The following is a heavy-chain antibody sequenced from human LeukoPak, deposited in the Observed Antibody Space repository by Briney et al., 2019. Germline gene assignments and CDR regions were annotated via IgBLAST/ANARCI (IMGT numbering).Heavy chain of an antibody. D-gene: IGHD6-6*01. Sequence: ASVKVSCKASGGTFSSYTIIWVRQAPGQGLEWMGWIIPIFGTANYAQKFQGRVTITADKSTSTAYMELSSLRSEDTAVYYCAREYSSSSGIYFDYWGQGTLVTVSS. CDR3: AREYSSSSGIYFDY. J-gene: IGHJ4*02. CDR1: GGTFSSYT. CDR2: IIPIFGTA. V-gene: IGHV1-69*06.